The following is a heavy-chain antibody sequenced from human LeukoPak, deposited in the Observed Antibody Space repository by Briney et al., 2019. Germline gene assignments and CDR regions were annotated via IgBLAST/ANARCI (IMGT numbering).Heavy chain of an antibody. D-gene: IGHD3-10*01. Sequence: GGSLRLSCAASGFTVSANYMSWVRQAPGKGLEWVSVMYRDGTTYYTESVKGRVTLSRDYSRSTLYLQMNSLRAEDTAVYYCASGSGVYMFFDCWGQGTLVTISS. J-gene: IGHJ4*02. V-gene: IGHV3-53*01. CDR3: ASGSGVYMFFDC. CDR1: GFTVSANY. CDR2: MYRDGTT.